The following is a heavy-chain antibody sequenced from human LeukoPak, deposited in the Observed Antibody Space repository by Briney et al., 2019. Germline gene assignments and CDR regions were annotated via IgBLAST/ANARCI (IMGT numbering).Heavy chain of an antibody. D-gene: IGHD3-22*01. CDR3: ARGPGSGSSYYYYYMDV. Sequence: GASVKVSCKASGYSFVLYGISWVRQAPGQGPEWMGWISTYNGNTKYAEKFQGRVTMTTDTPTSTAYMELRSLRSDDTAVYYCARGPGSGSSYYYYYMDVWGKGTTVTVSS. CDR1: GYSFVLYG. CDR2: ISTYNGNT. V-gene: IGHV1-18*01. J-gene: IGHJ6*03.